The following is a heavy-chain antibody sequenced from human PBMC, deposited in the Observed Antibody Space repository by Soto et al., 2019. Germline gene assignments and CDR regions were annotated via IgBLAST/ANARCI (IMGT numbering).Heavy chain of an antibody. J-gene: IGHJ6*02. V-gene: IGHV1-18*01. CDR2: ISAYTGNT. CDR1: GYTFSSFG. CDR3: ARPTDFYYYAMDV. Sequence: QAQLVPSGADVKKPGASVKVSCKASGYTFSSFGINWVRQAPGQGLEWMGWISAYTGNTNYAQKLQGRVTMTRDTSTSTAYMELRSLRSDDTAVYYCARPTDFYYYAMDVWGQGTTVTVSS.